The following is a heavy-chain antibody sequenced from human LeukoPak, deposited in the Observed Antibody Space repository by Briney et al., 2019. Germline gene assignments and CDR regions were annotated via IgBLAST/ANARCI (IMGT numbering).Heavy chain of an antibody. Sequence: GESLKISRKGSGYSFTSYWIGWVRQMPGKGLEWMGIIYPGDSDTRYSPSFQGQVTISADKSISTAYLQWSSLKASDTAMYYCARQIPEYYYDSSGYYYSDYWGQGTLVTVSS. D-gene: IGHD3-22*01. V-gene: IGHV5-51*01. CDR1: GYSFTSYW. J-gene: IGHJ4*02. CDR2: IYPGDSDT. CDR3: ARQIPEYYYDSSGYYYSDY.